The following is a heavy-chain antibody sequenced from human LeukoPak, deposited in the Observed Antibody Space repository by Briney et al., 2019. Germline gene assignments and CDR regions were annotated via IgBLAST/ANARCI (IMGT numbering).Heavy chain of an antibody. J-gene: IGHJ5*02. Sequence: ASVKVSCKASGYTFTGYYMHWVRQAPGQGLEWMGWIKPNNGGTNYAQKFQGRVTMARDTSISTAYMELSRLRSDDTAVYYCARARGDIVVVPAAIWFDPWGQGTLVTVSS. CDR3: ARARGDIVVVPAAIWFDP. CDR2: IKPNNGGT. CDR1: GYTFTGYY. D-gene: IGHD2-2*01. V-gene: IGHV1-2*02.